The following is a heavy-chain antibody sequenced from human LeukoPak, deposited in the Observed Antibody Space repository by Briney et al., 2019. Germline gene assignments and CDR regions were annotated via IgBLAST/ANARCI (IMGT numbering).Heavy chain of an antibody. D-gene: IGHD3-10*01. CDR3: ARGWAYYYGSGSFSNWFDP. CDR2: IYYSGST. V-gene: IGHV4-59*01. Sequence: SETLSLTCTVSGGSISSYYWSWIRQPPGKGLEWIGYIYYSGSTNYNPSLKSRVTISVDTSKNQFSLKLSSVTAADTAVYYCARGWAYYYGSGSFSNWFDPWGRGTLVTVSS. CDR1: GGSISSYY. J-gene: IGHJ5*02.